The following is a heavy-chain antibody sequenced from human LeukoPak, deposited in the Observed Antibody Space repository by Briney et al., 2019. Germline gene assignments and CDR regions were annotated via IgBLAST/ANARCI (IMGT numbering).Heavy chain of an antibody. V-gene: IGHV1-58*01. CDR2: IVVGSGNT. Sequence: SVKVSCKASGFTFTSSAVQWVRQARGQRLEWIGWIVVGSGNTNYAQKFQERVTITRDMSTSTAYMELSSLRSEDTAVYCCAADPWFGEFSDYYYGMDVWGQGTTVTVSS. CDR1: GFTFTSSA. D-gene: IGHD3-10*01. J-gene: IGHJ6*02. CDR3: AADPWFGEFSDYYYGMDV.